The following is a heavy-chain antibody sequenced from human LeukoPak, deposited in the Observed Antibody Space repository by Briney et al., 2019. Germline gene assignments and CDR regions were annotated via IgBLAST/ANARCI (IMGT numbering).Heavy chain of an antibody. CDR1: GFTFDDYG. J-gene: IGHJ1*01. D-gene: IGHD1-1*01. Sequence: GGSLRLSCAASGFTFDDYGMTWVRQVPGKGLEWIAEINWIGNTTRYGDSVKGRFTISRDNAKNSLDLQINSLRVEDTAFYYCATNPPGRTYLQDWGQGTLVTVSS. CDR3: ATNPPGRTYLQD. CDR2: INWIGNTT. V-gene: IGHV3-20*04.